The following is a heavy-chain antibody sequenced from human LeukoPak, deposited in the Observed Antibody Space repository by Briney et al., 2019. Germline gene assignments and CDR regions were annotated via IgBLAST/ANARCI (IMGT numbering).Heavy chain of an antibody. CDR2: INHSGST. CDR1: GGSFSGYY. V-gene: IGHV4-34*01. J-gene: IGHJ4*02. CDR3: AREEGAMAIFY. D-gene: IGHD5-18*01. Sequence: SETLSLTCAVYGGSFSGYYWSWIRQPPGKGLEWIGEINHSGSTNYNPSLKSRVTISVDTSKNQFSLKLSSVTAADTAVYYCAREEGAMAIFYWGQGTLVTVSS.